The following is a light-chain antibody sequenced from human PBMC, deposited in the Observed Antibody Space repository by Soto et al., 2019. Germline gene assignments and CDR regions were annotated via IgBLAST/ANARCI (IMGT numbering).Light chain of an antibody. CDR3: GSYTTANTPQMA. CDR2: DVS. J-gene: IGLJ1*01. V-gene: IGLV2-14*03. Sequence: QSALTQPASVSGSPGQSITISCTGTSSDVGGYNYVSWYQHHPGKAPKLIIYDVSNRPSGVSIRFSGSKSDNTASLTISGLRLENEVDYTCGSYTTANTPQMAFGLGTKVTVL. CDR1: SSDVGGYNY.